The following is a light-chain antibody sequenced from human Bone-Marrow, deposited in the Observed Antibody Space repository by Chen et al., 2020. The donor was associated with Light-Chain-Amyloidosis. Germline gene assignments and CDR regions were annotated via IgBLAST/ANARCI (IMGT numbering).Light chain of an antibody. CDR1: SSNIGSNY. J-gene: IGLJ3*02. Sequence: QSVLTQPPSASGTPGQRVTISCSGSSSNIGSNYVYWYQQLQGTAPRLLIYRNNQRPSGVPDRFSGANAGTSASLAISGLRSEDESDYYCAAWDDSLSGWVFGGGTKLTVL. CDR2: RNN. CDR3: AAWDDSLSGWV. V-gene: IGLV1-47*01.